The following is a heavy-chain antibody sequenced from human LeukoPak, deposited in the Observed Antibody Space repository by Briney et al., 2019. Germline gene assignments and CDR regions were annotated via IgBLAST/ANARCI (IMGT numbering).Heavy chain of an antibody. D-gene: IGHD3-22*01. J-gene: IGHJ4*02. CDR3: AKDRQLYYYDSSRYFDY. CDR2: IRYDGSNK. CDR1: GFTFSSYA. V-gene: IGHV3-30*02. Sequence: GSLRLSCASSGFTFSSYAMHWVRQAPGKGLEWVAFIRYDGSNKYYADSVKGRFTISRDNSKNTLYLQMNSLRAEDTAVYYCAKDRQLYYYDSSRYFDYWGQGTLVTVSS.